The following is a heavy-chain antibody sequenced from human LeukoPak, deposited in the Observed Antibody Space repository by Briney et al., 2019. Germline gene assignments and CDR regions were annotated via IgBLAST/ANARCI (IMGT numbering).Heavy chain of an antibody. Sequence: PSETLSLTCTVSGGSISSSSYYWGWIRQPPGKWLEWIGSIYYSGSTYYNPSLKSRVTISVDTSKNQFSLKLSSVTAADTAVYYCARHEYCSSTSCYPPDYWGQGTLVTVSS. CDR1: GGSISSSSYY. V-gene: IGHV4-39*01. J-gene: IGHJ4*02. D-gene: IGHD2-2*01. CDR2: IYYSGST. CDR3: ARHEYCSSTSCYPPDY.